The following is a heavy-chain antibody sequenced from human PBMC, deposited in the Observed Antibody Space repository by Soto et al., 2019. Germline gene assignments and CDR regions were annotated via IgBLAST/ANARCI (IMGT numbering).Heavy chain of an antibody. CDR3: AIGSIAAARDY. Sequence: QVQLQQWGAGLLKPSETLSLTCAVYGGSFSGYYWSWIRQHPGKGLEWIGEINHSGSTNYNPSLQSRVNISVDTSKHQFSLELSSVTAADPAVYYCAIGSIAAARDYWGQGTLVTVSS. D-gene: IGHD6-13*01. V-gene: IGHV4-34*01. CDR1: GGSFSGYY. J-gene: IGHJ4*02. CDR2: INHSGST.